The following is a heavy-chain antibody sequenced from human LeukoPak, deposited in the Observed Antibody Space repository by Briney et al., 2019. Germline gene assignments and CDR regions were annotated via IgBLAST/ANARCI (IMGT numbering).Heavy chain of an antibody. CDR3: ARSLEDSYYYYMDV. CDR1: GFTFDDYG. D-gene: IGHD5-24*01. Sequence: GGSLRLSCAASGFTFDDYGMSWVRQAPGKGLEWVSGINWNGGSTGYADSVKGRFTISRDNAKNSLYLQMNSLRAEDTALYYCARSLEDSYYYYMDVWGKGTTVTVPS. CDR2: INWNGGST. J-gene: IGHJ6*03. V-gene: IGHV3-20*04.